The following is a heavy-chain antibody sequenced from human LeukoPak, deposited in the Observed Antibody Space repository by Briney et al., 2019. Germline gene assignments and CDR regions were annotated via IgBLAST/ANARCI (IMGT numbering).Heavy chain of an antibody. Sequence: GGSLRLSCAASGFTVSSNYMSWVRQAPGKGLEWVPVIYSGGRTYYADSVKGRFTISRDNSKNTLYLQMNSLRAEDTAVYYCAGGYSYAYCFDYWGQGTLVTVSS. CDR3: AGGYSYAYCFDY. CDR2: IYSGGRT. D-gene: IGHD5-18*01. V-gene: IGHV3-53*01. J-gene: IGHJ4*02. CDR1: GFTVSSNY.